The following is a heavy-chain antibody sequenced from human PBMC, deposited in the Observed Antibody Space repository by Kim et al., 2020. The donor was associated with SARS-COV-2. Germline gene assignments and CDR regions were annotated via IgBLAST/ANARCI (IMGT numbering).Heavy chain of an antibody. CDR3: AKRGDGCSGGGCHHYFFDY. Sequence: GRFTISRDNSKNTLDLQMSSLRVEDTALYYCAKRGDGCSGGGCHHYFFDYWGQGTLITVSP. J-gene: IGHJ4*02. V-gene: IGHV3-23*01. D-gene: IGHD2-15*01.